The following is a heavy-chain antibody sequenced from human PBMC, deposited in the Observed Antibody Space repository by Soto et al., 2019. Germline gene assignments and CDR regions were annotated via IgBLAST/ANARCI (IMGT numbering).Heavy chain of an antibody. CDR2: TSYDGRDE. Sequence: QRLSCSAAMLSPSCNRVYRVRQAPREGLEWVSLTSYDGRDEWYADSVKGRFTISRDNSKNTQYLQKNNLSAEDTAVYNXAXGXEITPPIASGWYSNYYYGMAVWGQGSTVIV. D-gene: IGHD6-19*01. CDR1: MLSPSCNR. CDR3: AXGXEITPPIASGWYSNYYYGMAV. J-gene: IGHJ6*02. V-gene: IGHV3-30*03.